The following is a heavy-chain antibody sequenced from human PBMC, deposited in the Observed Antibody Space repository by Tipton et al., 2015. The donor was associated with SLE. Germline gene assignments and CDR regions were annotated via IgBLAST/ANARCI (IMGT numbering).Heavy chain of an antibody. CDR1: GGSISSYY. CDR3: ARVSWVGIETTKHYFDF. J-gene: IGHJ4*02. V-gene: IGHV4-59*12. D-gene: IGHD1-26*01. Sequence: TLSLTCTVSGGSISSYYWSWIRQPPGKGLEWIGYIYYSGSTNYNPSLKSRVTISVDTSKNQFSLKLSSVIAADTAMYYCARVSWVGIETTKHYFDFWGQGTLVTVSS. CDR2: IYYSGST.